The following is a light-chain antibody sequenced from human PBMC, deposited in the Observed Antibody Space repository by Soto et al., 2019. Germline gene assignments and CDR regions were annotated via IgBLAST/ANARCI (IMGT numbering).Light chain of an antibody. V-gene: IGLV1-40*01. Sequence: QAVVTQPPSVSGAPGQRVTISCTGSSSNIGAGYDVHWYQQVPGTAPKLLIHGNSNRPSGVPDRFSGSKSGTSASLAITGLQAEDEADYYCQSYDSSLSGWVFGGGTKLTVL. CDR1: SSNIGAGYD. J-gene: IGLJ3*02. CDR2: GNS. CDR3: QSYDSSLSGWV.